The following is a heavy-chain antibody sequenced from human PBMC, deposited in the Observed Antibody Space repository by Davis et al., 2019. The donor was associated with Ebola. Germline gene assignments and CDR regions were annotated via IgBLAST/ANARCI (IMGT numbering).Heavy chain of an antibody. J-gene: IGHJ6*02. Sequence: ASVKVSCKASGYTFTSYYMHWVRQAPGQGLEWMGIINPSGGSTSYAQKFQGRVTMTRDTSTSTVYMELSSLRSEDTAVYYCARAAGTIYYYGSGSYYHYYYGMDVWGQGTTVTVSS. CDR2: INPSGGST. CDR1: GYTFTSYY. V-gene: IGHV1-46*01. D-gene: IGHD3-10*01. CDR3: ARAAGTIYYYGSGSYYHYYYGMDV.